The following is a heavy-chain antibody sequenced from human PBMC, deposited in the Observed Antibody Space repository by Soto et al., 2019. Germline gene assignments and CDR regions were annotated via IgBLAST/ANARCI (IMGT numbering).Heavy chain of an antibody. J-gene: IGHJ4*02. V-gene: IGHV3-9*01. CDR2: ITWNSGII. CDR3: VKDIGSFRELFDY. Sequence: EVQLVESGGGLVQPGRSLRLSCAASGFTFDDYAMHWVRQAPGKGLEWISVITWNSGIIGYADSVKGRFTTSRDNDKNSLYLQMNSLRAEDTALYYCVKDIGSFRELFDYWGQGTLVTVSS. CDR1: GFTFDDYA. D-gene: IGHD1-26*01.